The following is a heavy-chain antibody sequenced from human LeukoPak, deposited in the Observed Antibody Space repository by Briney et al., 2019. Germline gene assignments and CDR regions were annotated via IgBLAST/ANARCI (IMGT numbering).Heavy chain of an antibody. CDR1: GRSFSGYY. V-gene: IGHV4-34*01. CDR2: INHSGST. D-gene: IGHD3-3*01. Sequence: SETLSLTCAVYGRSFSGYYWSWIRQPPGKGLEWIGEINHSGSTNYNPSLKSRVTISVDTSKNQFSLKLSSVTAADTAVYYCARVDFWSGFLGYMDVWGKGTTVTVSS. CDR3: ARVDFWSGFLGYMDV. J-gene: IGHJ6*03.